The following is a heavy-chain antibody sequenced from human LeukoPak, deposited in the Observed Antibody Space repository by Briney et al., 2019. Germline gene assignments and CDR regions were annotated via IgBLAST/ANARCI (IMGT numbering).Heavy chain of an antibody. CDR1: GGSISSYY. V-gene: IGHV4-59*01. CDR3: ARAAAGPRAGYAFDI. J-gene: IGHJ3*02. D-gene: IGHD6-13*01. CDR2: IYYSGST. Sequence: SETLSLTCTVSGGSISSYYWSWIRQPPGKGLEWIGYIYYSGSTNYNPSLKSRVTISVDTSKNQFSLKLSSVTAADTAVYYCARAAAGPRAGYAFDIWGQGTMVTVSS.